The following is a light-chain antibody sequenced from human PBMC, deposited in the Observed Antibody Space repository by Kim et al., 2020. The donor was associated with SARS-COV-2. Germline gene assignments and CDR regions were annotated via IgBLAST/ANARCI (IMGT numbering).Light chain of an antibody. Sequence: DIVLTQSRATLSLSPGERATLSCRASQSVSTYLAWYQQRSGQAPRVLIYDASNRATGIPARFSGSGSGTDFTLTISSLQPEDFAVYYCQQRSSWPRTFGGGTKVDIK. J-gene: IGKJ4*01. V-gene: IGKV3-11*01. CDR3: QQRSSWPRT. CDR2: DAS. CDR1: QSVSTY.